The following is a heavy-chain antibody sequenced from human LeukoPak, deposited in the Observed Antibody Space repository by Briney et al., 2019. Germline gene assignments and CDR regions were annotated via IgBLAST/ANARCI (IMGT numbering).Heavy chain of an antibody. CDR1: GGTFSSYA. CDR3: ARDFYYDSSGADI. Sequence: ASVKVSCKASGGTFSSYAISWVRQAPGQGLEWMGWINPNSGGTNYAQKFQGRVTMTRDTSISTAHMELSRLRSDDTAVYYCARDFYYDSSGADIWGQGTMVTVSS. CDR2: INPNSGGT. V-gene: IGHV1-2*02. J-gene: IGHJ3*02. D-gene: IGHD3-22*01.